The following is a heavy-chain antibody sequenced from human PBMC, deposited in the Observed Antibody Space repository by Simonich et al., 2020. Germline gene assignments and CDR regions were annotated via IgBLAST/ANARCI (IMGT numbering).Heavy chain of an antibody. V-gene: IGHV1-18*01. Sequence: QVQLVQSGAEVKKPGASVKVSCKASGYTFTSYGISWVRQAPGQGLEWMGWISAYNVNTNNAQKLQGRVTMTTDTSTSTDYMELRSLRSDDTAVYYGARDQGGRAAAATDYWGQGTLVTVSS. CDR2: ISAYNVNT. J-gene: IGHJ4*02. CDR3: ARDQGGRAAAATDY. D-gene: IGHD6-13*01. CDR1: GYTFTSYG.